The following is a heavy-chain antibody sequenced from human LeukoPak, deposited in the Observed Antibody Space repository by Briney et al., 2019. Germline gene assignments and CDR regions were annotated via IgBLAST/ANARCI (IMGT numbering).Heavy chain of an antibody. V-gene: IGHV3-66*01. CDR1: GFTVSSNY. J-gene: IGHJ4*02. D-gene: IGHD3-9*01. CDR2: IYSGGST. Sequence: GGSLRLSCAASGFTVSSNYMSWVRQAPGKGLEWVSVIYSGGSTYYADSVKGRFTISRDNSKNTLYLQMNSLRAEDTAVYYCARERDYDILTGYYSAFDYWGQGTLVTVSS. CDR3: ARERDYDILTGYYSAFDY.